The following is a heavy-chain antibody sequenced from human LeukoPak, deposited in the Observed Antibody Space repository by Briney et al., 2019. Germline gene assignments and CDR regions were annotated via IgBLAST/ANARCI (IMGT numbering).Heavy chain of an antibody. D-gene: IGHD2-2*01. CDR3: ARSVFCSSTSCHFDY. Sequence: ASVKVSCKASGYTFTSYGISWVRQAPGQGLEWMGWISAYNGNTNYAQKLQGRVTMTTDTSTGTAYMELRSLRSDDTAVYYCARSVFCSSTSCHFDYWGQGTLVTVSS. J-gene: IGHJ4*02. V-gene: IGHV1-18*01. CDR1: GYTFTSYG. CDR2: ISAYNGNT.